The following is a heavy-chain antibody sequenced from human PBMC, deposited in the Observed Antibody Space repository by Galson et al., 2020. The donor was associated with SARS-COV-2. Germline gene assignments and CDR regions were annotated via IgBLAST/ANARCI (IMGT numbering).Heavy chain of an antibody. CDR2: IYYTGST. CDR3: VRVVGNRGPGHVEV. J-gene: IGHJ1*01. D-gene: IGHD6-19*01. Sequence: SETLSLTCTVSGSSIRSYYWSWIRQSPEKGLEWIGYIYYTGSTDYNPSLKSRATISLDTPKTQFSLRLTSVTAADTAVYSCVRVVGNRGPGHVEVWGQGSLVTVSS. V-gene: IGHV4-59*13. CDR1: GSSIRSYY.